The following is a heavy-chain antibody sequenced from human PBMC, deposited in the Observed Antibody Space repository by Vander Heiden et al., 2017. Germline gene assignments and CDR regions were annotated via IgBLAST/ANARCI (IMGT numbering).Heavy chain of an antibody. Sequence: EVQLVESGGGLIQPGGSLRLSCAASGFLVSSNYITWVRQAPGKGLGWVSVIYSGGSTYYADSGKGRFTISRDNSKNTLYLQMNSLRAEDTAVYYCARDLSITIFGVVIGAFDYWGQGTLVTVSS. V-gene: IGHV3-53*01. CDR2: IYSGGST. J-gene: IGHJ4*02. D-gene: IGHD3-3*01. CDR3: ARDLSITIFGVVIGAFDY. CDR1: GFLVSSNY.